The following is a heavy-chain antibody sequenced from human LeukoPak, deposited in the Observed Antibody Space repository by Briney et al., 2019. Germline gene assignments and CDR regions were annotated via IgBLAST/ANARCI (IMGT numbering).Heavy chain of an antibody. J-gene: IGHJ5*02. CDR3: AKGAAAGKVDWFDP. D-gene: IGHD6-13*01. CDR1: GFTFSTYA. CDR2: ISGSGGST. V-gene: IGHV3-23*01. Sequence: GGSLRLSCAASGFTFSTYAMSWVRQAPGKGLEWVSVISGSGGSTYYADSVRGRFTIFRDTSMNTLFLQMNSLGAEDTAVYYCAKGAAAGKVDWFDPWGQGTLVTVSS.